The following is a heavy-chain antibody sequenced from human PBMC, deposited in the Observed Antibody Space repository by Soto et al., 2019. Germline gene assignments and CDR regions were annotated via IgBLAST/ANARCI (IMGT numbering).Heavy chain of an antibody. V-gene: IGHV3-23*01. Sequence: EVQLLESGGGLVQPGGSLRLSCAASGFTFSSYAMSWFRQAPGKGLEWVSAISGSGGSTYYADSVKGRFTISRDNSKNTLYLQMNSLRAEDTAVYYCAKVRDVVVTAIPGLWYYYYGMDVWGQGTTVTVSS. J-gene: IGHJ6*02. D-gene: IGHD2-21*02. CDR3: AKVRDVVVTAIPGLWYYYYGMDV. CDR1: GFTFSSYA. CDR2: ISGSGGST.